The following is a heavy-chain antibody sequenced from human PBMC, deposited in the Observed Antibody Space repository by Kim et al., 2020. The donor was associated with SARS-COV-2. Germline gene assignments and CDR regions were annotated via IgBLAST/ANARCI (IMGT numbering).Heavy chain of an antibody. D-gene: IGHD3-22*01. J-gene: IGHJ6*03. CDR3: ATSDYYDSSGYYPTYYYYYMDV. CDR2: IYSGGST. V-gene: IGHV3-53*01. CDR1: GFTVSSNY. Sequence: GGSLRLSCAASGFTVSSNYMSWVRQAPGKGLEWVSVIYSGGSTYYADSVKGRFTISRDNSKNTLYLQMNSLRAEDTAVYYCATSDYYDSSGYYPTYYYYYMDVWGKGTTVTVSS.